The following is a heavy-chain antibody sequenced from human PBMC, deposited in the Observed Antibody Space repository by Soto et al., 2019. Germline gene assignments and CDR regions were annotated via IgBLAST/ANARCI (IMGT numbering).Heavy chain of an antibody. CDR1: GGPFSSYA. J-gene: IGHJ4*02. D-gene: IGHD5-12*01. V-gene: IGHV1-69*13. Sequence: GGSVKVYFKSCGGPFSSYATSLVRQAPGQGLEWMGGIIPIFGTANYAQKFQGRVTITADESTSTAYMELSSLRSEDTAVYYCARVGRDGYNSPHFDYWGQGTMVTVSS. CDR3: ARVGRDGYNSPHFDY. CDR2: IIPIFGTA.